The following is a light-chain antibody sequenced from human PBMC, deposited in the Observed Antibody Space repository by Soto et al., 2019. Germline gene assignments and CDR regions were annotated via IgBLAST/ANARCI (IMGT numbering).Light chain of an antibody. Sequence: DIQMTQSPSSVSASVGDRVTITCRASQGISSWLDWYQQKPGKAPKLLVYAASSLQSGVSSRFIGSGSGTDFTLAMSSLQPGEFATYSCQQANSFPLTFGGGTKVEL. CDR1: QGISSW. CDR2: AAS. V-gene: IGKV1-12*01. CDR3: QQANSFPLT. J-gene: IGKJ4*01.